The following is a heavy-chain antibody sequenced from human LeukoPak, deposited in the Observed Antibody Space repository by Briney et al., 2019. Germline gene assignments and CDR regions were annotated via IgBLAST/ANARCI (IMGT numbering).Heavy chain of an antibody. D-gene: IGHD2-2*01. V-gene: IGHV5-51*01. CDR2: IYPGDSDT. Sequence: GESLKISCKGSGYSFTSYWIGWVRQMPGKGLEWMGIIYPGDSDTRYSPSFQGQVTISADKSIRTAYLQWSSLKASDTAMYYCARREASREYQLLFHFDYWGQGTLVTVSS. CDR3: ARREASREYQLLFHFDY. J-gene: IGHJ4*02. CDR1: GYSFTSYW.